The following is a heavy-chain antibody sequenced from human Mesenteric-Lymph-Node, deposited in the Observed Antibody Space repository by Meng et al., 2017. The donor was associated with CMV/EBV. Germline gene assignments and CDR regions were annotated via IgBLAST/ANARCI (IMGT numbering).Heavy chain of an antibody. V-gene: IGHV3-23*05. CDR3: ASELGTASYGMDV. D-gene: IGHD7-27*01. CDR2: IYSGGNSV. J-gene: IGHJ6*02. Sequence: AASGFTFSKFAMNWVRQAPGRGLEWVSTIYSGGNSVHYADSVKGRFTISRDNSKNTLYLQMNGLRVEDTAVYYCASELGTASYGMDVWGQGTTVTVSS. CDR1: GFTFSKFA.